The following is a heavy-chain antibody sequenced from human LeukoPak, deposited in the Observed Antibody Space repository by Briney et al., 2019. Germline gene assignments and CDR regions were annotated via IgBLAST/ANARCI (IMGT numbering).Heavy chain of an antibody. Sequence: SETLSLTCTVSAASISSHYWSWIRQPPGKGLEWIGYSYYSGSTNYNPSLKSRVTISVDTSKNQCSLKLSSVTAADTAVYYCAGGSGSYDYWGQGTLVTVSS. CDR1: AASISSHY. CDR2: SYYSGST. J-gene: IGHJ4*02. D-gene: IGHD3-10*01. V-gene: IGHV4-59*11. CDR3: AGGSGSYDY.